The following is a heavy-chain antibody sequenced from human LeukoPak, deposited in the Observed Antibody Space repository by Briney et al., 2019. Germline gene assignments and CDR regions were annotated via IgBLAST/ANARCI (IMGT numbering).Heavy chain of an antibody. Sequence: GGSLRLSCAASGFTFSSYAMNWVRQAPGNGLEWVSAISGSGGSTDYADSVKGRFTISRDNSKNTLYLQMNSLRAEDTAVYYCAKSMVRGVKAPYGMDVWGQGTTVTVSS. D-gene: IGHD3-10*01. CDR3: AKSMVRGVKAPYGMDV. V-gene: IGHV3-23*01. CDR2: ISGSGGST. CDR1: GFTFSSYA. J-gene: IGHJ6*02.